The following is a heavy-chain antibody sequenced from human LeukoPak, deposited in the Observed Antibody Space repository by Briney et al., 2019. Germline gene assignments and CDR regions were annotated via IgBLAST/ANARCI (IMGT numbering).Heavy chain of an antibody. D-gene: IGHD6-13*01. J-gene: IGHJ4*02. V-gene: IGHV3-11*01. Sequence: GGSLRLSCAASGFTFSDYYMSWIRQAPGKGLEWVSYISSSGSTIYYADSVKGRFTISRDNAKNSLYLQMNCLRAEDTAVYCCARWAAAGTGDYWGQGTLVTVSS. CDR3: ARWAAAGTGDY. CDR1: GFTFSDYY. CDR2: ISSSGSTI.